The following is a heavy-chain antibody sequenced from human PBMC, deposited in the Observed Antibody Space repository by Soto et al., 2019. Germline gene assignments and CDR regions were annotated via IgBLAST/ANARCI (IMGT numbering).Heavy chain of an antibody. Sequence: QVQLVQSGAEVKKPGASVKVSCKASGYTFTSYAMHWVRQAPGQRLEWMGWINAGNGNTRYSQKFQGRVTITRDTSASTAYMELSSLRSEDTAVYYCATETPSLYAFDIWGQGTMVTVSS. V-gene: IGHV1-3*01. CDR3: ATETPSLYAFDI. CDR1: GYTFTSYA. CDR2: INAGNGNT. J-gene: IGHJ3*02. D-gene: IGHD1-7*01.